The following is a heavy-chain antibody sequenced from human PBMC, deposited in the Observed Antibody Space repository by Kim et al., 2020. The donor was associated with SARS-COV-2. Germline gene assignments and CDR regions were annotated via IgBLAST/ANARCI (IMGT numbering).Heavy chain of an antibody. V-gene: IGHV3-23*01. Sequence: YADSVKGRFTISRDNSKNTLYLQMNSLRAEDTAVYYCAKDLDNLGGLFDYWGQGTLVTVSS. D-gene: IGHD1-1*01. CDR3: AKDLDNLGGLFDY. J-gene: IGHJ4*02.